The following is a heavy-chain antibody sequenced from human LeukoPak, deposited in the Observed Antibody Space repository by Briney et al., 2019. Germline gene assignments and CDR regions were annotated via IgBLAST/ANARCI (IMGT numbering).Heavy chain of an antibody. CDR2: IIPIFGTA. D-gene: IGHD6-6*01. CDR1: GGTFSSYA. J-gene: IGHJ6*02. V-gene: IGHV1-69*13. Sequence: SVKVSCKASGGTFSSYAISWVRQAPGQGLEWMGGIIPIFGTANYAQRFQGRVTITADESTSTAYMELSSLRSEDTAVYYCARTVVYSTSSPYYYGMDVWGQGTTVTVSS. CDR3: ARTVVYSTSSPYYYGMDV.